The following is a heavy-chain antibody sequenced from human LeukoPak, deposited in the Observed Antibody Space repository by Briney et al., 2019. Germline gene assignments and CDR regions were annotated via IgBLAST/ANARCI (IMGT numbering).Heavy chain of an antibody. V-gene: IGHV4-59*11. CDR1: GGSLSSHY. CDR3: ARFSSGCSTSSCYLTY. J-gene: IGHJ4*02. Sequence: SETLSLTCSVAGGSLSSHYWSWIRQPPGKGLELIGHIHDTGSTFYNPSLRGRVTISLDTSNNQFSLKLTSMTAADTAVYYCARFSSGCSTSSCYLTYWGQGTLVTVS. D-gene: IGHD2-2*01. CDR2: IHDTGST.